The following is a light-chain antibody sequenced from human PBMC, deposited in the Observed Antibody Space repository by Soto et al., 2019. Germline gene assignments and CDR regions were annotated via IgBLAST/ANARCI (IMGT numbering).Light chain of an antibody. V-gene: IGLV1-44*01. CDR1: SSNIGSNT. CDR3: AAWDDSLNGVV. Sequence: QSVLTQPPSASGTPGQRVTISCSGSSSNIGSNTVNWYQQLPGTAPKLLIYSNNYRPSGVPDQFSGSKSGTSASLAISGLQSEDEADYYCAAWDDSLNGVVFGGGTKLTVL. CDR2: SNN. J-gene: IGLJ2*01.